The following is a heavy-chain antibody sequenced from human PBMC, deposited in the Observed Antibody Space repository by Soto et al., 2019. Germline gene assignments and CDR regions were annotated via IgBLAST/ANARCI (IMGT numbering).Heavy chain of an antibody. Sequence: GASVKVSCKSSGYTFTTYYMYWVRQAPGQGLEWMGIINPSGGSTSYAQKFQGRVTMTRDTSTSTVYMELSSLRSEDTAVYYCARDLQYYYDSSGLDGMDVWGQGTTVTVAS. V-gene: IGHV1-46*01. D-gene: IGHD3-22*01. CDR1: GYTFTTYY. CDR3: ARDLQYYYDSSGLDGMDV. J-gene: IGHJ6*02. CDR2: INPSGGST.